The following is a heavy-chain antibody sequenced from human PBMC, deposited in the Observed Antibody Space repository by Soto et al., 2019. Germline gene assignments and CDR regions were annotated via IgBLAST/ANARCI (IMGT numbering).Heavy chain of an antibody. CDR3: APYYDSRDYHYYFDY. CDR1: GGTFSSYA. D-gene: IGHD3-22*01. Sequence: QVQLVQSGAEVKKPGSSVKVSCKASGGTFSSYAISWVRQAPGQGLEWMGGIIPIFGTANYAQKFQGRVTITADESTSTAYLELSSLRSEDTAVYYCAPYYDSRDYHYYFDYWGQGTLVTVSS. J-gene: IGHJ4*02. CDR2: IIPIFGTA. V-gene: IGHV1-69*01.